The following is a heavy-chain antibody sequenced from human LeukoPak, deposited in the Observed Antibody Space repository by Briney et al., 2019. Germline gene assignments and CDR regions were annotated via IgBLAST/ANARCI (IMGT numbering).Heavy chain of an antibody. CDR1: GFTFSSYA. Sequence: GRSLRLSCAASGFTFSSYAMHWVRQAPGKGLEWVAVISYDGSNKYYADSVKGRFTISRDNSKNTLYLQMNSLRAEDTAVYYCARDSPDYGDYPLDAFDIWGQGTMITVSS. CDR2: ISYDGSNK. V-gene: IGHV3-30-3*01. J-gene: IGHJ3*02. D-gene: IGHD4-17*01. CDR3: ARDSPDYGDYPLDAFDI.